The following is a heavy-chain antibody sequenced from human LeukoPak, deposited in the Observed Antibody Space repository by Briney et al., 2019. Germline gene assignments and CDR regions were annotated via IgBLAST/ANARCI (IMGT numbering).Heavy chain of an antibody. Sequence: SETLSLTCTVSGYSLSSGYYWGWVRQPPGKGLEGIGSIYHSGSTNYNPSLKSRVTISVDKSKNQFSLKLSSVTAADTAVYYCARGELELRSYYFDYWGQGTLVTVSS. D-gene: IGHD1-7*01. CDR1: GYSLSSGYY. V-gene: IGHV4-38-2*02. J-gene: IGHJ4*02. CDR3: ARGELELRSYYFDY. CDR2: IYHSGST.